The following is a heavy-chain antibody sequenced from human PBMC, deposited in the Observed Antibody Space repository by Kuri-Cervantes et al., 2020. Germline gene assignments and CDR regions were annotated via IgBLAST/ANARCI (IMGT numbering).Heavy chain of an antibody. CDR2: INQDVSET. Sequence: GESLKISCAASGFTFSNYWMTWVRLAPGKGLEWVANINQDVSETYSVDSVKGRFTISRDNAENSLFLQMNSLRAEDTAVYYCAREGMHAVVPTAPFDYWGQGTLVTVSS. V-gene: IGHV3-7*05. CDR3: AREGMHAVVPTAPFDY. CDR1: GFTFSNYW. J-gene: IGHJ4*02. D-gene: IGHD2-2*01.